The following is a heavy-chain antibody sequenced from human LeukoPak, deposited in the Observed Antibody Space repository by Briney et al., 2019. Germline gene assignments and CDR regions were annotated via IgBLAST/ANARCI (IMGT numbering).Heavy chain of an antibody. J-gene: IGHJ3*02. CDR2: ISYDGSNK. Sequence: PGGSLRLSCAASGFTFSSYGMHWVRQAPGKGLEWVAVISYDGSNKYYADSVKGRFTISRDNSKNTLYLQMNSLRAEDTAVYYCAKDKSGSGWFYDAFDIWGQGTMVTVSS. CDR3: AKDKSGSGWFYDAFDI. D-gene: IGHD6-19*01. V-gene: IGHV3-30*18. CDR1: GFTFSSYG.